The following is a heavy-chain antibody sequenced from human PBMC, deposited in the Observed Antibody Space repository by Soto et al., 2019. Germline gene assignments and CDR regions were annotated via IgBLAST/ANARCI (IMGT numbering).Heavy chain of an antibody. D-gene: IGHD6-13*01. Sequence: PGESLKISCKGSGYRFTSYWIGWVRQMPGKGLEWMGIIYPGDSDTRYSPSFQGQVTISADKSITTAYLQWSSLKASDTAMYYCARRLAAAAIDAFDIWGQGTMVTVSS. CDR2: IYPGDSDT. CDR3: ARRLAAAAIDAFDI. CDR1: GYRFTSYW. J-gene: IGHJ3*02. V-gene: IGHV5-51*01.